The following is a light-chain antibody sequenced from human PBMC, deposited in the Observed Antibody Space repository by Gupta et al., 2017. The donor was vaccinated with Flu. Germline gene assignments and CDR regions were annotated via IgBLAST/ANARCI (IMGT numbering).Light chain of an antibody. V-gene: IGKV1-39*01. CDR3: QQSYSTPWT. Sequence: DSQMIQSASSLSASVGDIVTITCRASQSISSYLNWYQQTPGKAPKLLIYAASSLQSGVPSRFSGSGSGTDFTLTISSLQPEDFATYYCQQSYSTPWTFGQGTKVEIK. J-gene: IGKJ1*01. CDR1: QSISSY. CDR2: AAS.